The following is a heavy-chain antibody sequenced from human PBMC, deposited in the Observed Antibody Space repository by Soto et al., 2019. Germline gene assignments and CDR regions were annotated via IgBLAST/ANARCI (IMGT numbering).Heavy chain of an antibody. Sequence: QVQLVQSGAEVKKPGSSVKVSCKASGGTFSSYAISWVRQAPGQGLEWMGGIIPIFGTANYAQKFQSRVTITADKPPSQAYMELGSLSSEYTAVYYCGGGYSVTNTFDYWGQGPLVTVSS. CDR3: GGGYSVTNTFDY. D-gene: IGHD4-17*01. J-gene: IGHJ4*02. V-gene: IGHV1-69*06. CDR1: GGTFSSYA. CDR2: IIPIFGTA.